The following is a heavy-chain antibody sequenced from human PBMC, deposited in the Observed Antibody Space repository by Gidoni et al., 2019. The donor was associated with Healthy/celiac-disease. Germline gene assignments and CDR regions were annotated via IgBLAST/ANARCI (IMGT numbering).Heavy chain of an antibody. V-gene: IGHV4-59*01. CDR2: TYYSGST. Sequence: QVQLQESGPGLVKPSETLSLTCTVSGCSISSYYWSWIRQPPGKGMEWIGYTYYSGSTNYNPSLKSRVTISVDTSKNQFSLKLSSVTAADTAVYYCASGGGYCSGGSCRTFDYWGQGTLVTVSS. J-gene: IGHJ4*02. CDR3: ASGGGYCSGGSCRTFDY. CDR1: GCSISSYY. D-gene: IGHD2-15*01.